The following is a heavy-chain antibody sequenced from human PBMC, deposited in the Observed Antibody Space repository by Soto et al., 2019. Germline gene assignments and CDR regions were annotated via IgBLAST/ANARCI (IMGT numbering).Heavy chain of an antibody. J-gene: IGHJ4*02. Sequence: AGGSLRLSCAASGFTFSSYDMHWVRQATGKGLEWVSAIGTAGDTYYPGSVKGRFTISRENAKNSLYLQMNSLRAEDTAVYYCARGRHSGRGPYDSSGYSDYWGQGTLVTVSS. D-gene: IGHD3-22*01. CDR1: GFTFSSYD. CDR2: IGTAGDT. V-gene: IGHV3-13*01. CDR3: ARGRHSGRGPYDSSGYSDY.